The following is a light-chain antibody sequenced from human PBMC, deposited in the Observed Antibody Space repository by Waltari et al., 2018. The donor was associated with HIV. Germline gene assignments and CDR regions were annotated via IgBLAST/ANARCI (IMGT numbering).Light chain of an antibody. V-gene: IGLV1-44*01. CDR1: GSNIGSRT. CDR2: HDH. Sequence: QSVLTQPPSLSAAPGNKINISCSGGGSNIGSRTVHWYQQLPSRAPKLIIDHDHRRPSGVSDRFTASKSGTSASLFISKLQAADEATYYCAAWDDSLSGFVFGGGT. CDR3: AAWDDSLSGFV. J-gene: IGLJ3*02.